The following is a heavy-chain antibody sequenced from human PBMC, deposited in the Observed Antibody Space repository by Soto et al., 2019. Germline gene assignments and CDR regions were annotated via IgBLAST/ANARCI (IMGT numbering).Heavy chain of an antibody. CDR2: IYPGDSDT. CDR3: ARHPLTTLVTRGFDY. J-gene: IGHJ4*02. Sequence: GESLKISCKGSGYSFTSYWIGWVRQMPGKGLEWMGIIYPGDSDTRYSPSFQGQVTISADESISTAYLQWSSLKASDTAMYYCARHPLTTLVTRGFDYWGQGTLVTVSS. CDR1: GYSFTSYW. D-gene: IGHD4-17*01. V-gene: IGHV5-51*01.